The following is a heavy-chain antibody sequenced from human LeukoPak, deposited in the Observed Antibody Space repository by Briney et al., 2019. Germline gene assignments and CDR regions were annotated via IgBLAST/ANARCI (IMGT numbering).Heavy chain of an antibody. CDR3: ARRILRYYDILTGSIDY. CDR1: GGSFSGYY. J-gene: IGHJ4*02. Sequence: SETLSLTCAVYGGSFSGYYWSWIRQPPGKWLEWIGEINHSGSTNYNPSLKSRVTISVDTSKNQFSLKLSSVTAADTAVYYCARRILRYYDILTGSIDYWGQGTLVTVSS. CDR2: INHSGST. V-gene: IGHV4-34*01. D-gene: IGHD3-9*01.